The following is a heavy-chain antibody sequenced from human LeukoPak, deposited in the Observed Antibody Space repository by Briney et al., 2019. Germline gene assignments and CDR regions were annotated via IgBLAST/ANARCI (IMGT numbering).Heavy chain of an antibody. V-gene: IGHV4-39*07. CDR1: GGSISGSGYY. J-gene: IGHJ2*01. D-gene: IGHD6-13*01. CDR2: NHYSGSG. Sequence: SETLSLTCTVSGGSISGSGYYWGWIRQPPGKGLEWIVSNHYSGSGYYNPSLKSRLTISVDTSKNQFSLKLSSVTAADTAVYYCARTYGSSGLGYFDLWGRGALVTVSS. CDR3: ARTYGSSGLGYFDL.